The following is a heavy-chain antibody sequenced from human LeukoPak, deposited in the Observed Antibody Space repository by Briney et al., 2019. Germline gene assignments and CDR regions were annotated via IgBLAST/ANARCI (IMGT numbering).Heavy chain of an antibody. V-gene: IGHV3-23*01. CDR2: ISGGGGST. CDR1: GFTFSNYA. Sequence: GGSLRLSCAASGFTFSNYAMSWVRQTPGKGLEWVSGISGGGGSTYYADSVKGRLTVSRDNSRNTMYLQINSLSAEDTAVYYCAKSRGTYGYPPFDYWGQGTLVTVSS. J-gene: IGHJ4*02. CDR3: AKSRGTYGYPPFDY. D-gene: IGHD5-18*01.